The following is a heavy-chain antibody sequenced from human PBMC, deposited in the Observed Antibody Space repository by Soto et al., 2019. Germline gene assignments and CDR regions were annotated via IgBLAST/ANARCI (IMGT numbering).Heavy chain of an antibody. CDR1: GFSFSDYS. V-gene: IGHV3-23*01. CDR2: MSIGGEKT. J-gene: IGHJ4*02. CDR3: ARWNRYGDL. D-gene: IGHD1-1*01. Sequence: EVQVFESGGGLVQPGGSLRLSCAASGFSFSDYSMAWVRQTPEKGLEWVSGMSIGGEKTFYIDSVKGRFIVSRDSSRATVYFQMNRLRVEDTAVYYCARWNRYGDLWGQGALVTVSS.